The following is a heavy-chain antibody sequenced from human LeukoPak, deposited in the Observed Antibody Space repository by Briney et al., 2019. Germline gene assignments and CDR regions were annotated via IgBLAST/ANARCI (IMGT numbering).Heavy chain of an antibody. CDR1: GFTFSSYN. CDR3: ARGGSYFDY. CDR2: ISSSSNYI. J-gene: IGHJ4*02. D-gene: IGHD1-26*01. Sequence: GGSLRLSCAASGFTFSSYNMNWVRQAPGKGLEWVASISSSSNYIYYIDSVKGRFTISRDNAKNSLYLQMNSLRAEDTAVYYCARGGSYFDYWGQGTLVTVSS. V-gene: IGHV3-21*01.